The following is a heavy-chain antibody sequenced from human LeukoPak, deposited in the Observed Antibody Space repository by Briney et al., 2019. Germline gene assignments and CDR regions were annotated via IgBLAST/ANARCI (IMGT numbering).Heavy chain of an antibody. Sequence: GGSLRLSCAASGFTVSSNYMSWVRQAPGKGLEWVSVIYSGGSTYYADSVKGRFTISRDNSKNTLYLQMNSLRAEDTAVYYCARGVGSGYYLYYYYYYYMDVWGKGTTVTVSS. CDR3: ARGVGSGYYLYYYYYYYMDV. D-gene: IGHD3-3*01. CDR2: IYSGGST. J-gene: IGHJ6*03. CDR1: GFTVSSNY. V-gene: IGHV3-66*02.